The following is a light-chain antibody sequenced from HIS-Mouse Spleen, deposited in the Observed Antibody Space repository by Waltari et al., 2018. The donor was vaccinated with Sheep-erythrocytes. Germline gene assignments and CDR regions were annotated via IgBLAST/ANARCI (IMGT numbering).Light chain of an antibody. V-gene: IGLV3-1*01. CDR2: QDS. CDR3: QAWDSSTDWV. CDR1: KLGDKY. Sequence: SYELTQPPSVSVSPGQTASITCSGDKLGDKYACWYQQKPGQSPVLVIYQDSKRPSGIPERFAGSNSGNQCTLTISGTQAIDEADYYCQAWDSSTDWVFGGGTKLTV. J-gene: IGLJ3*02.